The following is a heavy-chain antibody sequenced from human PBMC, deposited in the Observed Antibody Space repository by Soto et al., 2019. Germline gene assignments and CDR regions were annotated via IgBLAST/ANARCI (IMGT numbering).Heavy chain of an antibody. V-gene: IGHV1-69*13. CDR3: ATGSFTSTGGRIGYHYNAMDV. CDR1: GRTFSSYA. J-gene: IGHJ6*02. CDR2: IIPIFGPA. Sequence: PVKVSCKASGRTFSSYAINWVRQAPGQGLEWMGGIIPIFGPANFAKKFQGRVTITADESTTTAYMELNSLRSEDTAVYYCATGSFTSTGGRIGYHYNAMDVWGQGTTVTVSS. D-gene: IGHD2-2*01.